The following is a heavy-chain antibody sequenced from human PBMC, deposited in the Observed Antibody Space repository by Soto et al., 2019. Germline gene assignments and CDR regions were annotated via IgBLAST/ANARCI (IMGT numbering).Heavy chain of an antibody. D-gene: IGHD3-10*01. CDR3: ARDLYYYGSGSPPKSDYYGMDV. V-gene: IGHV4-4*02. J-gene: IGHJ6*02. CDR1: GGSISSSNW. Sequence: QVQLQESGPGLVKPSGTLSLTCAVSGGSISSSNWWSWVRQPPGKGLEWIGEIYHSGSTNYNPSRQRRVHIARDKSKKQVARKLSSVTPADTAVYYCARDLYYYGSGSPPKSDYYGMDVWGQGTTVTVSS. CDR2: IYHSGST.